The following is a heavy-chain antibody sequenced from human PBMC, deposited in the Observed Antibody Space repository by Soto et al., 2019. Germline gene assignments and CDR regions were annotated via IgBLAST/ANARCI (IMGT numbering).Heavy chain of an antibody. Sequence: VQLLESGGGMVQTGGSLRLSCAASGFTFNNYAMTWVRQAPGKGLRWVSDISGSGGRTNYADSVKGRFTISRDNSKNTLYLQMNSLRAEDTAIYYCANSYSERYFDYWGQGTLVTVSS. J-gene: IGHJ4*02. CDR3: ANSYSERYFDY. CDR1: GFTFNNYA. CDR2: ISGSGGRT. V-gene: IGHV3-23*01. D-gene: IGHD1-26*01.